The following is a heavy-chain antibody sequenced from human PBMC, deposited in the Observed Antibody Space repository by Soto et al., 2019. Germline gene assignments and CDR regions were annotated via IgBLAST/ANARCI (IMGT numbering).Heavy chain of an antibody. Sequence: SVKVSCKASGFSFTSSAMQWVRQARGQRLEWIGWIVVGSGNTNYAQKFQERVTITRDMSTSTAYMELSSLRAEDTAVYYCANSRVSEPPPDYWGQGTLVTVSS. CDR3: ANSRVSEPPPDY. D-gene: IGHD2-15*01. J-gene: IGHJ4*02. CDR2: IVVGSGNT. CDR1: GFSFTSSA. V-gene: IGHV1-58*02.